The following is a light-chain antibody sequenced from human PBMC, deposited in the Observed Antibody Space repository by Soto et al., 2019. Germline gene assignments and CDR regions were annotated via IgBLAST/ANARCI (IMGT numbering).Light chain of an antibody. CDR3: QQYCSSHSIT. CDR1: QSVSSSY. J-gene: IGKJ5*01. Sequence: IVLSQSPGALSLSPGERASLCCRASQSVSSSYLAWYQQKPGQAPRLLIYGAASRATGIPDRFSGSGSGTDFTLTISRLEPEDFAVYYCQQYCSSHSITFGQGTRLEIK. CDR2: GAA. V-gene: IGKV3-20*01.